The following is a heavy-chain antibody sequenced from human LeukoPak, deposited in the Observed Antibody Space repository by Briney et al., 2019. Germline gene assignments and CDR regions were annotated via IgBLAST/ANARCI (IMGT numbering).Heavy chain of an antibody. Sequence: ASVKVSCKASGYTFTSYDINWVRQATGQGLEWMGWMNPNSGNAGYAQKFQGRVTMTRNTSISTAYMELSSLRSEDTAVYYCAREVSTDYYYYYGMDVWGQGTTVTVSS. J-gene: IGHJ6*02. CDR1: GYTFTSYD. CDR3: AREVSTDYYYYYGMDV. D-gene: IGHD4-11*01. V-gene: IGHV1-8*01. CDR2: MNPNSGNA.